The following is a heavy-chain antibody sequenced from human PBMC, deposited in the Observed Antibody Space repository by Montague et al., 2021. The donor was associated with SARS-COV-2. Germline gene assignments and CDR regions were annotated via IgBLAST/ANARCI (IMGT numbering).Heavy chain of an antibody. CDR2: INHSGST. D-gene: IGHD4-17*01. CDR1: GGSFSGYY. J-gene: IGHJ4*02. CDR3: ARDIGGSTVTTGGFDY. V-gene: IGHV4-34*01. Sequence: SETLSLTCAVYGGSFSGYYWSWIRQPPGKGLEWIGEINHSGSTNYNPSLKSRVTISVDTSKNQFSLKLSSVTAAGTAVYYCARDIGGSTVTTGGFDYWGQGTLVTVSS.